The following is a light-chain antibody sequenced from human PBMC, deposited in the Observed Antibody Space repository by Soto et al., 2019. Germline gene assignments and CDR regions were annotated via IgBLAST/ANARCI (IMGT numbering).Light chain of an antibody. V-gene: IGKV3D-20*02. J-gene: IGKJ4*01. CDR1: QAVSSIL. Sequence: EVVLPQSPGPLSLSPGERATLSCRASQAVSSILLAWYQQKPGQAPRLLIYGASSRATGIPDRFSGSGSGTDFTLTVSRLEPEDFAVYFCQQRSSWPLTFGGGTMVEIK. CDR3: QQRSSWPLT. CDR2: GAS.